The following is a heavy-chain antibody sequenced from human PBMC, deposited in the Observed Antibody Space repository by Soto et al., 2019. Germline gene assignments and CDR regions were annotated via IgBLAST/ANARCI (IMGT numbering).Heavy chain of an antibody. CDR1: GFTFSSYS. V-gene: IGHV3-23*01. D-gene: IGHD6-13*01. J-gene: IGHJ5*02. CDR3: ARLHSSSWFLLEP. CDR2: ISGSGGST. Sequence: GSLRLSCAASGFTFSSYSMSWVRQAPGKGLEWVSAISGSGGSTYYADSVKGRFTISRDNSKNTLYLQMNSLRAEDTAVYYCARLHSSSWFLLEPWGQGTLVTVSS.